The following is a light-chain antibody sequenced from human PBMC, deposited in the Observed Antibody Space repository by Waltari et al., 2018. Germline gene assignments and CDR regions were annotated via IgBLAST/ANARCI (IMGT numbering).Light chain of an antibody. CDR2: GNN. CDR3: QSFDNMLSGGVV. J-gene: IGLJ2*01. V-gene: IGLV1-40*01. CDR1: TSNIGAGHD. Sequence: QSVLTQPPSVSGTPGQRVTISCSGRTSNIGAGHDVHWYQHLPGTAPKLLIYGNNKRPSGVPDRFSGSKSGTSASLAITGLQADDEADYFCQSFDNMLSGGVVFGGGTKLAVL.